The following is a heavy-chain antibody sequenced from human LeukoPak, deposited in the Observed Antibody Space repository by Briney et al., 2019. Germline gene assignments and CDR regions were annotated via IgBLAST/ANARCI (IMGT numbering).Heavy chain of an antibody. CDR2: IYHSGST. Sequence: NPSDTLSLTCAVSGYSISSNNWWGWIRQPPGKGLEWIGYIYHSGSTYYNPSLKSRVTMSVDTSKNQFSLKLSSVTAVDTAVYYCARHSYCSGGSCYPGNFDYWGQGTLVTVSS. V-gene: IGHV4-28*01. J-gene: IGHJ4*02. CDR3: ARHSYCSGGSCYPGNFDY. CDR1: GYSISSNNW. D-gene: IGHD2-15*01.